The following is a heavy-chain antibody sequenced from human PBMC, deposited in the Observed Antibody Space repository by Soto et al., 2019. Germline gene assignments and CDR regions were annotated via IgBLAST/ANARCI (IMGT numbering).Heavy chain of an antibody. V-gene: IGHV1-18*01. J-gene: IGHJ6*02. CDR1: GYTFTSYG. CDR3: ARYPGSEIVVVVAATPYFGMDV. CDR2: ISAYNGNT. D-gene: IGHD2-15*01. Sequence: ASVKVSCKASGYTFTSYGISWVRQAPGQGLEWMGWISAYNGNTNYAQKLQGRVTMTTDTSTSTAYMELRSLRSDDTAVYYCARYPGSEIVVVVAATPYFGMDVWRRGSTGAVAS.